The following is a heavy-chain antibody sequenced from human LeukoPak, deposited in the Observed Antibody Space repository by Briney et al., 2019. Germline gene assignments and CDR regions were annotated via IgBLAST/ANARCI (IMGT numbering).Heavy chain of an antibody. D-gene: IGHD5-12*01. CDR2: IRYDGSNK. CDR1: GSTFSSYG. V-gene: IGHV3-30*02. J-gene: IGHJ3*02. CDR3: AKGVDIVASEGVDAFDI. Sequence: GGSLGLSCAASGSTFSSYGMPWVRQAPGKGLEWVAFIRYDGSNKYYADSVKGRFTISRDNSKNTLYLQMNSLRAEDTAVYYCAKGVDIVASEGVDAFDIWGQGTMVTVSS.